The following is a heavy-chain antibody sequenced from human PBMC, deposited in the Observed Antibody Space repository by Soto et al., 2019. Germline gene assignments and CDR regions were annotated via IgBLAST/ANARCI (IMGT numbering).Heavy chain of an antibody. CDR1: GFSLSNARMG. CDR3: ARILWGITTVRGVSYWFDP. D-gene: IGHD3-10*01. CDR2: IFSNDEK. Sequence: GSGPTLVNPTETLTLTCTVSGFSLSNARMGVSWIRQPPGKALEWLAHIFSNDEKSYSTSLKSRLTISKDTSKSQMVLTMTNMDPVDTATYYCARILWGITTVRGVSYWFDPWGQGTLVTVSS. J-gene: IGHJ5*02. V-gene: IGHV2-26*01.